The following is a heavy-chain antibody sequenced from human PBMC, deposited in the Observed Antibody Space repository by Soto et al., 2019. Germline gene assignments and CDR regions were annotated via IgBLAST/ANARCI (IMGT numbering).Heavy chain of an antibody. CDR1: GGSISSYY. Sequence: SETLSLTCTVSGGSISSYYWSWIRQPPGKGLEWIGYIYYGGSTDYNPSLKSRVTISVDSSKNQFYLKVRSVTAADTAVYYCARDWGGRKFDYWGQGAPVTVSS. CDR3: ARDWGGRKFDY. V-gene: IGHV4-59*01. J-gene: IGHJ4*02. CDR2: IYYGGST. D-gene: IGHD3-16*01.